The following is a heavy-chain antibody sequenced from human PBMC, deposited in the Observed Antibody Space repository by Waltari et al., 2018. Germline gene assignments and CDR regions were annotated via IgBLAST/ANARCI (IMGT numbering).Heavy chain of an antibody. CDR3: AREITGSGSTNFDY. CDR1: GYTFTGYY. J-gene: IGHJ4*02. D-gene: IGHD3-10*01. Sequence: QVQLVQSGAEVKKPGASVKVSCKASGYTFTGYYMHWVRQAPGQGLEWMGRINPNSGGTNYAQKFQGRVTMTRDTSISIAYMELSRLRSDDTAVYYCAREITGSGSTNFDYWGQGTLVTVSS. CDR2: INPNSGGT. V-gene: IGHV1-2*06.